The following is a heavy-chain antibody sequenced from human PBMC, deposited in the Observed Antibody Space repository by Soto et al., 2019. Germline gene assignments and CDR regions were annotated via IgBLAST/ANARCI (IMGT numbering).Heavy chain of an antibody. CDR3: ARNNYYYGMDV. CDR1: WFSLSTSGMC. Sequence: SGPTLVNPTQTLTLTCTFSWFSLSTSGMCVSWIRQPPGKALEWLALIDSDDDKYYSTSLKTRLTISKDTSKNQVVLTMANMDPVDTATYYCARNNYYYGMDVWGQGTTVTVSS. J-gene: IGHJ6*02. V-gene: IGHV2-70*01. CDR2: IDSDDDK.